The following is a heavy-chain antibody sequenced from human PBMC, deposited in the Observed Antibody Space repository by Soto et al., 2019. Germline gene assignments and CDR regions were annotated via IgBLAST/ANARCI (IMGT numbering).Heavy chain of an antibody. CDR3: ARAGPAPYTVTTSFCFDY. Sequence: GGSLRLSCAASGFTFSSYSMNWVRQAPGKGLEWVSSISSSSSYIYYADSVKGRFTISRDNAKNSLYLQMNSLRAEDTAVYYCARAGPAPYTVTTSFCFDYWGQGTLVTVSS. V-gene: IGHV3-21*01. CDR1: GFTFSSYS. D-gene: IGHD4-17*01. CDR2: ISSSSSYI. J-gene: IGHJ4*02.